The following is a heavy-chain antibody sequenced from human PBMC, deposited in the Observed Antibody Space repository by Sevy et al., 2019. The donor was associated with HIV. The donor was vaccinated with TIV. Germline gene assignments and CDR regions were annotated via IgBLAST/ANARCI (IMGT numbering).Heavy chain of an antibody. J-gene: IGHJ4*02. Sequence: ASVKVSCKASGGTFSSYAISWVRQAPGQGLEWMGRIIPIFGTANYAQKFQGRVTITADESTRTAYMELSSLRSEDTAVYYCARDGKQWGNSGFDYWAREPWSPSPQ. D-gene: IGHD6-19*01. CDR3: ARDGKQWGNSGFDY. CDR1: GGTFSSYA. V-gene: IGHV1-69*13. CDR2: IIPIFGTA.